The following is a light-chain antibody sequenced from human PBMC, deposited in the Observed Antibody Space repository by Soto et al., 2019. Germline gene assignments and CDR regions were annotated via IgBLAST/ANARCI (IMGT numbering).Light chain of an antibody. CDR3: QQYNNWPPKGT. CDR1: QSVSSN. CDR2: GAS. V-gene: IGKV3-15*01. Sequence: IGMTQSPATLSVSPGERATLSFRASQSVSSNLAWYQQKPGQAPRLLIYGASTRATGIPARFSGSGSGTEFTLTISSLQSEDFAVYYCQQYNNWPPKGTFGQGTKVDIK. J-gene: IGKJ1*01.